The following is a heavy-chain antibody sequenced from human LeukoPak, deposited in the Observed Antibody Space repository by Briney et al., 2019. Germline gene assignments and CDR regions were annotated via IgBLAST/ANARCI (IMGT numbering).Heavy chain of an antibody. CDR3: ARWSDSSGYYSIFYFDY. Sequence: SETLSLTGTGSGGSISSYYWNWIRQPPGKGLEWIGYIYYSGSTNYNPSLKSRVTISVDTSKNQFSLKLSSVTAADTAVYCCARWSDSSGYYSIFYFDYWGQGTLVTVSS. D-gene: IGHD3-22*01. V-gene: IGHV4-59*01. CDR2: IYYSGST. CDR1: GGSISSYY. J-gene: IGHJ4*02.